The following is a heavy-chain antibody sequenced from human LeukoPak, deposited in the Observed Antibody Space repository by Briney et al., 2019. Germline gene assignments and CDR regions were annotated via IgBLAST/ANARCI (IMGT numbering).Heavy chain of an antibody. V-gene: IGHV4-34*01. Sequence: SETLSLTCDVPGGSFSGYLWSWICQSPGKGLEWIGEVNYRGSPHYNPSLESRVTISVDTSKNQLSLKLTSVTAADTALYYCSRSGLTGMREYERADYYYYGMDLWGQGTAVTV. CDR2: VNYRGSP. D-gene: IGHD2-2*01. CDR3: SRSGLTGMREYERADYYYYGMDL. J-gene: IGHJ6*02. CDR1: GGSFSGYL.